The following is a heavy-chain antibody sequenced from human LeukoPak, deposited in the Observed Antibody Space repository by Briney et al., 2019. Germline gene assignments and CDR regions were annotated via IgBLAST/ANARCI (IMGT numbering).Heavy chain of an antibody. V-gene: IGHV3-7*01. J-gene: IGHJ5*02. CDR2: IKQDGSAV. CDR3: ARWAGVSDL. CDR1: GFTFGNYW. D-gene: IGHD3-10*01. Sequence: GGSLRLSCAASGFTFGNYWMTWVRQAPGKGPEWVANIKQDGSAVHYVDSVKGRFIISRDNAKNSLSLQMNSLRVEDTAVYYCARWAGVSDLWGQGTRVTVSS.